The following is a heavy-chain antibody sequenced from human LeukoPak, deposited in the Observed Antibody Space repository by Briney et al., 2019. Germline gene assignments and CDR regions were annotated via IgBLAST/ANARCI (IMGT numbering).Heavy chain of an antibody. CDR2: IYGGSNNT. J-gene: IGHJ4*02. CDR1: GFSVNNNY. V-gene: IGHV3-53*01. Sequence: GGSLRLSCAVSGFSVNNNYLSWVRQAPGKGLEWVSVIYGGSNNTHYADSVKGRFTISRDNSKNTLYLQMNSLRAEDTAVYYCASSAGALIDCWGQGTLVTVSS. CDR3: ASSAGALIDC. D-gene: IGHD6-19*01.